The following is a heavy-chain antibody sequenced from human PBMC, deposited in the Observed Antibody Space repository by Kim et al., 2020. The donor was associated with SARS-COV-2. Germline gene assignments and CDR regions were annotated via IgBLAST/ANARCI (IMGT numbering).Heavy chain of an antibody. CDR1: GYTFTSYG. CDR2: ISAYNGNT. J-gene: IGHJ4*02. CDR3: ARIRDSSGWTRNKYYFDY. D-gene: IGHD6-19*01. Sequence: ASVKVSCKASGYTFTSYGISWVRQAPGQGLEWMGWISAYNGNTNYAQKLQGRVTMTTDTSTSTAYMELRSLRSDDTAVYYCARIRDSSGWTRNKYYFDYWGQGTLVTVSS. V-gene: IGHV1-18*01.